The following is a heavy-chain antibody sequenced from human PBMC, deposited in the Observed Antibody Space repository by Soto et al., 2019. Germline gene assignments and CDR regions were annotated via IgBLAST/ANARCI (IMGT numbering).Heavy chain of an antibody. D-gene: IGHD1-26*01. CDR1: GFNFGDYA. CDR2: LNWNSVTP. V-gene: IGHV3-9*01. Sequence: GGSLRLSCAASGFNFGDYAMHWVRQTPGQGMEWVSGLNWNSVTPGYGDSVKGRFSISRDNGKYALYLQMTSLRPEDTALYYCVKDISGAYSGPNYDAWGQGTLVTVS. J-gene: IGHJ4*02. CDR3: VKDISGAYSGPNYDA.